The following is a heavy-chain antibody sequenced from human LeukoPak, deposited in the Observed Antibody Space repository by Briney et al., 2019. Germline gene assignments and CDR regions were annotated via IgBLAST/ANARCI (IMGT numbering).Heavy chain of an antibody. Sequence: PGRSLRLSCAASRFTFSSYAIHWVRQAPGKGLEWVAVISYDGSNKYYADSVKGRFTISRDNSKNTLYLQMNSLRAEDTAVYYCARDPYYYDSSGYLDYWGQGTLVTVSS. CDR2: ISYDGSNK. CDR1: RFTFSSYA. V-gene: IGHV3-30-3*01. J-gene: IGHJ4*02. D-gene: IGHD3-22*01. CDR3: ARDPYYYDSSGYLDY.